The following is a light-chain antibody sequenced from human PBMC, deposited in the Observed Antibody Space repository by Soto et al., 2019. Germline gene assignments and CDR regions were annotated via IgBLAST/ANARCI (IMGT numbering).Light chain of an antibody. V-gene: IGKV1-5*01. CDR2: DES. Sequence: IEMTQFPSALCASVGDRVNITCRASQYVSTWLAWYQQKPGKAPKVLIYDESKLESGVPSRFSGSGSGTEFTLTLSSLQPDDFATYYCQQYNTYSSTFGQGTKVDTK. CDR3: QQYNTYSST. CDR1: QYVSTW. J-gene: IGKJ1*01.